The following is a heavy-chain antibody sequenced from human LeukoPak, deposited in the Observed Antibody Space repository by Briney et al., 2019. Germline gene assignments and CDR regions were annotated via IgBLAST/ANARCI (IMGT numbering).Heavy chain of an antibody. CDR1: GGPFSSYT. Sequence: GASVKVSCKTSGGPFSSYTIHWVRHAPGQGLEWVGGVIPIFGTPNYAQKFQGRLTISSDEFTTTVHMELSSLRSEDTAVYFCAREGAVVTVGGDTFYYMDVWGQGTTVTVSS. J-gene: IGHJ6*03. D-gene: IGHD2-21*02. CDR2: VIPIFGTP. CDR3: AREGAVVTVGGDTFYYMDV. V-gene: IGHV1-69*13.